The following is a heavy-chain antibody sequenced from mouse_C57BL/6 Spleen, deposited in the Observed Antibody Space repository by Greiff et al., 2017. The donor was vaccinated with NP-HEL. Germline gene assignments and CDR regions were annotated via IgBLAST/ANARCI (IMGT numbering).Heavy chain of an antibody. V-gene: IGHV1-82*01. J-gene: IGHJ2*01. D-gene: IGHD4-1*01. CDR3: ARIYWGLDY. Sequence: QVQLQQSGPELVKPGASVKISCKASGYAFSSSWMNWVKQRPGKGLEWIGRIYPGDGDTNYNGKFKGKATLTADKSSSTAYMQLSSLTSEDSAVYFCARIYWGLDYWGQGTTLTVSS. CDR2: IYPGDGDT. CDR1: GYAFSSSW.